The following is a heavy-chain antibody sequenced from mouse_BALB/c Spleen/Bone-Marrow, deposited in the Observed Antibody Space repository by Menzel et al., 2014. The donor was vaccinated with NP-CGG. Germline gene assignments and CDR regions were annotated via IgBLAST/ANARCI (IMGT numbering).Heavy chain of an antibody. Sequence: EVQRVESGGGLVQPGGSLRLSCATSGFTFTDYYMSWVRQPPGKALEWLGFIRNKANGYTTEYSASVKGRFTISRDNSQGILYLQMDTLRAEDSATYYCATGWFAYWGQGTQVTVSA. CDR2: IRNKANGYTT. CDR3: ATGWFAY. CDR1: GFTFTDYY. V-gene: IGHV7-3*02. J-gene: IGHJ3*01.